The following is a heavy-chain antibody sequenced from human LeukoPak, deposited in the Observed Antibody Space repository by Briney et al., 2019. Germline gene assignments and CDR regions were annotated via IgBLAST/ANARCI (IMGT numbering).Heavy chain of an antibody. V-gene: IGHV3-23*01. CDR3: AKQTQPYYYGSGSPPDY. D-gene: IGHD3-10*01. CDR2: ISGSGGST. J-gene: IGHJ4*02. CDR1: GFTFSSYA. Sequence: PGGSLRLSCAASGFTFSSYAMSWVRQAPGKGLEWVSAISGSGGSTYYADSVKGRFTISRDNSKNTLYLQMNSPRAEDTAVYYCAKQTQPYYYGSGSPPDYWGQGTLVTVSS.